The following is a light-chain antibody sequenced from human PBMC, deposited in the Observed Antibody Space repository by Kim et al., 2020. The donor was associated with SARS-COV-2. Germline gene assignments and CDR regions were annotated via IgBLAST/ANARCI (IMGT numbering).Light chain of an antibody. CDR3: QQSYTTLYT. CDR1: QGISRY. V-gene: IGKV1-39*01. J-gene: IGKJ2*01. CDR2: SAS. Sequence: DIELTQSPSSVSASVGDRVTITCRPSQGISRYLNWYQQKPGKAPDLLIYSASILQNGVPSRFSGSGSGTNFSLTITSLQPEDFATYYCQQSYTTLYTFGQGTKLEI.